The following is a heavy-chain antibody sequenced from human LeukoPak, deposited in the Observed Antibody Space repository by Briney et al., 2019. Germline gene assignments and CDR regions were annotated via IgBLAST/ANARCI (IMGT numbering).Heavy chain of an antibody. CDR1: GYSFTSYG. CDR2: ICAYNGDT. D-gene: IGHD2-15*01. J-gene: IGHJ5*02. V-gene: IGHV1-18*01. Sequence: ASVKVSCKSSGYSFTSYGFNWVRQAPGQGLEWMGWICAYNGDTNYAQKFQGRVTMTTDTSTSTAYMELRSLRSDDTAVYYCARDQGVVSGFGPWGQGTLVTVS. CDR3: ARDQGVVSGFGP.